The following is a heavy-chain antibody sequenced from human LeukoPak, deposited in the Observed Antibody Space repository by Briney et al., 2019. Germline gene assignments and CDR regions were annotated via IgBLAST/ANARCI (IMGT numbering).Heavy chain of an antibody. CDR3: AKEGYSGYYAFDI. CDR1: GFIFSDHY. D-gene: IGHD5-12*01. J-gene: IGHJ3*02. Sequence: GGSLRLSCAASGFIFSDHYMSWIRQAPGKGLEWVSYVSTSGSYTNYADSVKGRFTISRDNAKNSLYLQMNSLRADDTAMYYCAKEGYSGYYAFDIWGQGTMVTVSS. CDR2: VSTSGSYT. V-gene: IGHV3-11*05.